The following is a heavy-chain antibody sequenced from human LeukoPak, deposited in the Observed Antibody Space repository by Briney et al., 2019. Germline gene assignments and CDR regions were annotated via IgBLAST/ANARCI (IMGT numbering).Heavy chain of an antibody. V-gene: IGHV3-7*01. Sequence: PGGSLRLSCAASGFTFSSYWTSWVRQAPGKGLEWVANIKQDGSEKYYVDSVKGRFTISRDNAKNSLYLQMNSLRAEDTAVYYCAREFDYWGQGTLVTVSS. CDR3: AREFDY. CDR1: GFTFSSYW. J-gene: IGHJ4*02. CDR2: IKQDGSEK.